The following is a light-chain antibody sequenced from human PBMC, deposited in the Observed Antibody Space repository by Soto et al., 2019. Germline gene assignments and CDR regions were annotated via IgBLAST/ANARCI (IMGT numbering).Light chain of an antibody. CDR2: KAS. CDR3: QQYNTWWT. V-gene: IGKV1-5*03. J-gene: IGKJ1*01. CDR1: QSINSW. Sequence: DIQLTQSPSTLSASVGYRVTITCRASQSINSWLAWYQQMPGKAPKLLIYKASSLDTGVPSRFSGTGSGTEFTLTISSLQPDDFATYYCQQYNTWWTFGQGTKVDIK.